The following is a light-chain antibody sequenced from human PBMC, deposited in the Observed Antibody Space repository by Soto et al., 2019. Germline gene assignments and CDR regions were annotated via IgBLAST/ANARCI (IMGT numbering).Light chain of an antibody. V-gene: IGKV3-11*01. Sequence: EIVLTQSPATLSLSPGERATLSYRASQSVSSCLAWYQQKPGQAPRLLIYDASNRATGIPARFSGSGSGTDFTLTISSLEPEDFAVYYCQQRSNWPPYTFGQGTKLEIK. CDR1: QSVSSC. CDR3: QQRSNWPPYT. CDR2: DAS. J-gene: IGKJ2*01.